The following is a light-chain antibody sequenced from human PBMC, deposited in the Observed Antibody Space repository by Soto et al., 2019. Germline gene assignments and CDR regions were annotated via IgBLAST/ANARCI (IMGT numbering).Light chain of an antibody. CDR2: DVS. CDR1: SSDVGTYNY. V-gene: IGLV2-14*03. J-gene: IGLJ2*01. CDR3: SSYTTSSTVV. Sequence: QSVLTQPASVSGSPGQSITISCTGTSSDVGTYNYVSWYQQHPGKAPKLMIFDVSSRPSGVSNRFSGSKSGNMASLTISGLQAEDEADYYCSSYTTSSTVVFGGGTKLTVL.